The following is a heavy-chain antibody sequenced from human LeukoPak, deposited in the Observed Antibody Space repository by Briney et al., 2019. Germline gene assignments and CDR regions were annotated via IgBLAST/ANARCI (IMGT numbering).Heavy chain of an antibody. CDR2: ISSSGSTI. J-gene: IGHJ4*02. V-gene: IGHV3-11*04. CDR1: GFTFSDYY. D-gene: IGHD3-22*01. CDR3: ARNKYVSSGRRFDY. Sequence: GGSLRLSCAASGFTFSDYYMSWIRQAPGKGLEWVSYISSSGSTIYYADSAKGRFTISRDNAKNSLYLQMNSLRAEDTAVYYCARNKYVSSGRRFDYWGQGTLVTVSS.